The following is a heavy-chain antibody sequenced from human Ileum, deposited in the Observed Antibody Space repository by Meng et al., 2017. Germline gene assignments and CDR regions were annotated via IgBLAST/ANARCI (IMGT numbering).Heavy chain of an antibody. D-gene: IGHD5-24*01. J-gene: IGHJ4*02. CDR3: VREATWAIFDY. CDR1: GFTFSIYA. CDR2: ISGDAKDT. V-gene: IGHV3-23*01. Sequence: EVQLLGSGGDLAQPGGRLRLSCAASGFTFSIYAMSWVRQAPGKGREWVSAISGDAKDTYYADSVTGRFTVSRDNFKNTVSLQMNSLRVEDAAIYYCVREATWAIFDYWGQGSLVTVSS.